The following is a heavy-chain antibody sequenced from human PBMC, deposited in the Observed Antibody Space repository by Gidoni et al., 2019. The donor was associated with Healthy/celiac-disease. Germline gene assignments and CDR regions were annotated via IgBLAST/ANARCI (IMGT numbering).Heavy chain of an antibody. CDR2: IWDDGSNK. J-gene: IGHJ4*02. V-gene: IGHV3-33*01. D-gene: IGHD5-18*01. CDR3: ARDLTAMVGLR. Sequence: QVQLVESGGAVVQPGRSLRLSCAASGFTFSSYGMHWVRQAPGKGREWVAVIWDDGSNKYYADSVKGRFTISRDNSKNTLYLQMNSLRAEDTAVYYCARDLTAMVGLRWGQGTLVTVSS. CDR1: GFTFSSYG.